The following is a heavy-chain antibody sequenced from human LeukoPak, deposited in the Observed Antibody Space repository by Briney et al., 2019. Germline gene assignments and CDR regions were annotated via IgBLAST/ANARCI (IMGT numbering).Heavy chain of an antibody. V-gene: IGHV4-38-2*01. CDR3: APSIPHRLQPGALDI. D-gene: IGHD5-24*01. J-gene: IGHJ3*02. CDR1: GFTFSDYY. CDR2: IYYSGST. Sequence: LRLSCAASGFTFSDYYWGWIRQPPGKGLEWIGSIYYSGSTYYNPSLKSRVTISVDTSKNQFSLKLSSVTAADTAVYYCAPSIPHRLQPGALDIWGQGTMVTVSS.